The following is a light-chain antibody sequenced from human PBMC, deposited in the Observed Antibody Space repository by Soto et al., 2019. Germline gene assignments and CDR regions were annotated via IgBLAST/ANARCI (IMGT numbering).Light chain of an antibody. CDR2: GDS. Sequence: QSVLTQPPSGSGVPGQRGTISCTGSSSNIGAGYDVHWYQQLPGTAPKLLIYGDSNRPSGVPDRFSGSKSGTSASLAITGLQAEDEADYYCQSYDNSLSGSRVFG. V-gene: IGLV1-40*01. CDR1: SSNIGAGYD. CDR3: QSYDNSLSGSRV. J-gene: IGLJ1*01.